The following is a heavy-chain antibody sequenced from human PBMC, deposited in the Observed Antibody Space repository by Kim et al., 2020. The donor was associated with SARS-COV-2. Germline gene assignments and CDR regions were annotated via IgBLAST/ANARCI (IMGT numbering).Heavy chain of an antibody. CDR2: INTNTGNP. Sequence: ASVKVSCKASGYTFTSYAMNWVRQAPGQGLEWMGWINTNTGNPTYAQGFTGRFVFSLDTSVSTAYLQISSLKAEDTAVYYCARDPSQYCGGDCYYYGMDVWGQGTTVTVSS. V-gene: IGHV7-4-1*02. J-gene: IGHJ6*02. CDR1: GYTFTSYA. CDR3: ARDPSQYCGGDCYYYGMDV. D-gene: IGHD2-21*01.